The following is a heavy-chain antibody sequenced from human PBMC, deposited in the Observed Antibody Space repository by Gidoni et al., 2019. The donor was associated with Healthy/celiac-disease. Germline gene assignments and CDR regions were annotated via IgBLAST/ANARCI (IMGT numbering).Heavy chain of an antibody. CDR2: ISYDGSNK. CDR3: ARDQGEWLVPGPFDY. D-gene: IGHD6-19*01. CDR1: GFTVRSYA. Sequence: QVQMVESGGDVVQPGRSMSLSCAASGFTVRSYAMHWARQAPGKGLEWVAVISYDGSNKYYADSVKGRFTISRDNSKNTLYLQMNSLRAEDTALYYCARDQGEWLVPGPFDYWGQGTLVTVSS. J-gene: IGHJ4*02. V-gene: IGHV3-30-3*01.